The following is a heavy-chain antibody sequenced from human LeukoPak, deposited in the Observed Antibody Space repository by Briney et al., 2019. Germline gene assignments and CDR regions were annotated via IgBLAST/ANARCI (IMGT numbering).Heavy chain of an antibody. D-gene: IGHD3-10*01. CDR2: IYHSGST. CDR1: GYSISSGYY. Sequence: SETLSLTCTVSGYSISSGYYWGWIRQPPGKGLGWIGSIYHSGSTYYNPSLKSRVTISVDTSKNQFSLKLSSVTAADTAVYYCARDRHYYGSGSFPDVWGKGTTVTVSS. CDR3: ARDRHYYGSGSFPDV. J-gene: IGHJ6*04. V-gene: IGHV4-38-2*02.